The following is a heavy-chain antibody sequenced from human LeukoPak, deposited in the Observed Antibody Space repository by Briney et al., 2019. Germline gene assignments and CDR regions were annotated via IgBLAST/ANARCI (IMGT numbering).Heavy chain of an antibody. D-gene: IGHD5-18*01. CDR3: ARAHGYLYYFDY. Sequence: PSETLSLTCTVSGGSISSGGYSWSWIRQHPGKGLEWIGYIYYSGSTYYNLSLKSRVTISVDTSKNQFSLKLSSVTAADTAVYYCARAHGYLYYFDYWGQGTLVTVSS. CDR2: IYYSGST. V-gene: IGHV4-31*03. J-gene: IGHJ4*02. CDR1: GGSISSGGYS.